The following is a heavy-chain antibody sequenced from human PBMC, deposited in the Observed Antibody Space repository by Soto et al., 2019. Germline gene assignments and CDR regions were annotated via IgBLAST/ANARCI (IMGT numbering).Heavy chain of an antibody. J-gene: IGHJ6*02. CDR3: AREGGGENSSSHYYGMDV. D-gene: IGHD6-6*01. Sequence: ASVKVSCKASGYTFTGYYMHWVRQAPGQGLEWMGWINPNSGGTNYAQKFQGWVTMTRDTSISTAYMELSRLRSDDTAVYYCAREGGGENSSSHYYGMDVWGQGTTVTVSS. CDR1: GYTFTGYY. CDR2: INPNSGGT. V-gene: IGHV1-2*04.